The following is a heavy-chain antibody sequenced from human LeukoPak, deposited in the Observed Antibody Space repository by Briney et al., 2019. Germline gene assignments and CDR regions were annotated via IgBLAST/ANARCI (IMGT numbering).Heavy chain of an antibody. V-gene: IGHV3-21*01. J-gene: IGHJ4*02. CDR2: ISSGSSFL. D-gene: IGHD4-17*01. Sequence: GGSLRLSCAASGFTFSSYTMNWVRQAPGKGLEWVSSISSGSSFLYYADSVKGRFTISRDNSKNTLYLQMNSLRAEDTAVYYCARGGETTVTTYPDYWGQGTLVTVSS. CDR3: ARGGETTVTTYPDY. CDR1: GFTFSSYT.